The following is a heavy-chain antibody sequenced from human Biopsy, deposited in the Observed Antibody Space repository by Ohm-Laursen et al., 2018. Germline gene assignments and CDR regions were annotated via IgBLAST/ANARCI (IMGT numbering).Heavy chain of an antibody. J-gene: IGHJ6*02. Sequence: GTLSLTCAVSGESFNGYYWGWIRQPPGKGLEWIGNIYYDGITYYNPSLKSRVAMSVDTSKNQFSLRLTSVTAADTAVYYCARVAGGYAYYYGMDVWGQGTTVIVSS. D-gene: IGHD5-12*01. CDR3: ARVAGGYAYYYGMDV. CDR1: GESFNGYY. CDR2: IYYDGIT. V-gene: IGHV4-38-2*01.